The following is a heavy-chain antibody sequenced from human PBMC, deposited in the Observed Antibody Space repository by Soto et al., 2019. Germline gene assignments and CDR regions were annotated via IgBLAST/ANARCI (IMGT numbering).Heavy chain of an antibody. CDR2: IYYSGST. CDR3: ARWLLENDAFDI. J-gene: IGHJ3*02. D-gene: IGHD5-12*01. CDR1: GGSISSYY. V-gene: IGHV4-59*01. Sequence: SETLSLTCTVSGGSISSYYWSWIRQPPGKGLEWIGYIYYSGSTNYNPSLKSRVTISVDTSKNQFSLKLSSVTAVDTAVYYCARWLLENDAFDIWGQGTMDTVSS.